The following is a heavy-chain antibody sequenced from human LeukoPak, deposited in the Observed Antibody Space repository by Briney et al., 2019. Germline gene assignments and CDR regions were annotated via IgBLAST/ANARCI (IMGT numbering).Heavy chain of an antibody. J-gene: IGHJ4*02. Sequence: GGSLRLSCAASGFTFDDYAMHWVRQAPGKGLEWVSGISWNSGNIGYADSVKGRFTISRDNAKNSLYLQMNSLRAEDTALYYCAKDISPGIAVAGIFDYWGQGTLVTVSS. CDR3: AKDISPGIAVAGIFDY. D-gene: IGHD6-19*01. CDR1: GFTFDDYA. V-gene: IGHV3-9*01. CDR2: ISWNSGNI.